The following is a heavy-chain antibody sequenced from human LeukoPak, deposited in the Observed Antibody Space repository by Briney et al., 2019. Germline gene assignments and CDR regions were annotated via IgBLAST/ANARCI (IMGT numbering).Heavy chain of an antibody. D-gene: IGHD2-2*01. Sequence: ASVKVSCKASGYTFTSYGISWVRQAPGQGLEWMGWISAYNGNTNYARKLQGRVTMTTDTSTSTAYMELRSLRSDDTAVYYCARDQDIVVVPAAMRGNPNWFDPWGQGTLVTVSS. CDR3: ARDQDIVVVPAAMRGNPNWFDP. V-gene: IGHV1-18*04. CDR1: GYTFTSYG. J-gene: IGHJ5*02. CDR2: ISAYNGNT.